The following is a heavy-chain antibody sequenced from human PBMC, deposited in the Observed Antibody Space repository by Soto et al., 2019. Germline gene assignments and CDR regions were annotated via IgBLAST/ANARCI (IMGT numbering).Heavy chain of an antibody. CDR3: ARGSPRNTAFDS. J-gene: IGHJ4*02. CDR2: IWYDGSNK. V-gene: IGHV3-33*01. CDR1: GFTFSSYG. Sequence: QVQLVESGGGVVQPGRSLRLSCAASGFTFSSYGMHWVRQAPGKGLEWVAVIWYDGSNKYYADSVKGRFTISRDNSKNTLYLQMNSLRAEDTAVYYCARGSPRNTAFDSWGQGTLVTVS. D-gene: IGHD1-1*01.